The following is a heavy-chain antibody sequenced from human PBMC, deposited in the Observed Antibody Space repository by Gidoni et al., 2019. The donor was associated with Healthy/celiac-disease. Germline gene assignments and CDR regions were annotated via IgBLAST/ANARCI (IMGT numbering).Heavy chain of an antibody. CDR1: GFTFSSSG. CDR2: ISYDGSNK. V-gene: IGHV3-30*18. CDR3: AKSKWEPYDAFDI. Sequence: QVQLVESGGGVVQPGRSLRLSCAASGFTFSSSGMHWVRQAPGKGLECVAVISYDGSNKYYADSVKGRFTISRDNSKNTLYLQMNSLRAEDTAVYYCAKSKWEPYDAFDIWGQGTMATVSS. J-gene: IGHJ3*02. D-gene: IGHD1-26*01.